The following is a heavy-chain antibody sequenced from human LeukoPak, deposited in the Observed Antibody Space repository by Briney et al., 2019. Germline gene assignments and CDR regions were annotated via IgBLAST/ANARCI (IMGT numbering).Heavy chain of an antibody. J-gene: IGHJ4*02. CDR3: ARDQFGTTTFDY. CDR2: MNPNSGNT. Sequence: ASVKVSCKASGYTFTSYDINWVRQATGQGLEWMGWMNPNSGNTGYAQKFQGRVTMTRNTSISTAYMELSSLRSEDTAVYYCARDQFGTTTFDYWGQGTLVTVSS. D-gene: IGHD1-1*01. V-gene: IGHV1-8*01. CDR1: GYTFTSYD.